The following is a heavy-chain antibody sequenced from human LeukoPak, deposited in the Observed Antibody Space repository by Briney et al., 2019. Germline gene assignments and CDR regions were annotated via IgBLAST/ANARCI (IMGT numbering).Heavy chain of an antibody. CDR3: AREAVTSSDY. Sequence: GGSLRLSCAASGFTFSTYSMNWVRQAPGKGLEWVSYISSTSSGKYYADSVRGRFTIPRDNGKNSLYLQMNSLRAEDTAVYYCAREAVTSSDYWGQGTLVTVSS. D-gene: IGHD2-21*02. CDR1: GFTFSTYS. V-gene: IGHV3-48*01. CDR2: ISSTSSGK. J-gene: IGHJ4*02.